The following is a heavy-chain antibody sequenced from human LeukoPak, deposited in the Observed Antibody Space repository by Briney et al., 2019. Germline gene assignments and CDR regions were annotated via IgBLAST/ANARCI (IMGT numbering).Heavy chain of an antibody. CDR2: IIPIFGTA. CDR1: GGTFSSYA. V-gene: IGHV1-69*13. J-gene: IGHJ5*02. Sequence: GASVKVSCKASGGTFSSYAISWVRQAPGQGLEWMGGIIPIFGTANYAQKFQGRVTITADESTSTAYMELSSLRSEDTALYYCARYDYGDCWFDPWGQGTLVTVSS. CDR3: ARYDYGDCWFDP. D-gene: IGHD4-17*01.